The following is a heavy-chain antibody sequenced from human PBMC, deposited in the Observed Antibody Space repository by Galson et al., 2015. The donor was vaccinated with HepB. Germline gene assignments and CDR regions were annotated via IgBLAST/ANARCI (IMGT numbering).Heavy chain of an antibody. Sequence: SLRLSCAASGFTFSTEAMHWVRQAPGKGLEWVAVISFHGSDKYYADSVNGRFTISRDNSKNTLYLQMNSLTAEDTAVYYCARFGSGSYPFVPYFDYWDQGILVTVSS. CDR3: ARFGSGSYPFVPYFDY. V-gene: IGHV3-30*04. D-gene: IGHD3-10*01. CDR2: ISFHGSDK. J-gene: IGHJ4*02. CDR1: GFTFSTEA.